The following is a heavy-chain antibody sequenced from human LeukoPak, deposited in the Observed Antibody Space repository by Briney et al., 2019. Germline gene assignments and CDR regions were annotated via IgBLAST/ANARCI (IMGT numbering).Heavy chain of an antibody. D-gene: IGHD4-11*01. CDR1: GFTFDDYA. Sequence: GSLRLSCAASGFTFDDYAMHWVRQAPGKGLEWVSLISGDGGSTYYADSGKGRFTISRDNSKNSLYLQMNSLRTEDTALYYCAKDIGSATVTASFDYWGQGTLVTVSS. CDR3: AKDIGSATVTASFDY. V-gene: IGHV3-43*02. CDR2: ISGDGGST. J-gene: IGHJ4*02.